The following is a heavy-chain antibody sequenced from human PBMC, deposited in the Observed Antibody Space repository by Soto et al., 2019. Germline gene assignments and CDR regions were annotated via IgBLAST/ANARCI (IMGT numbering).Heavy chain of an antibody. V-gene: IGHV1-8*01. CDR3: ARGLTGYSGYDPVEFDY. J-gene: IGHJ4*02. Sequence: EASVKVSCKASGYTFTSYDINWVRQATGQGLEWMGWMKPNSGNTGYAQKFQGRVTMTRNTSISTAYMELSSLRSEDTAVYYCARGLTGYSGYDPVEFDYWGQGTLVTVSS. CDR2: MKPNSGNT. CDR1: GYTFTSYD. D-gene: IGHD5-12*01.